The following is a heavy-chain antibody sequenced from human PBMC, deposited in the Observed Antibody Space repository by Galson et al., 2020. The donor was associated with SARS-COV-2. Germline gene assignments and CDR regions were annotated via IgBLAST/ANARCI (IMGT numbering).Heavy chain of an antibody. CDR3: ASLHPYRT. CDR2: VSYSGGA. J-gene: IGHJ5*02. V-gene: IGHV4-59*12. D-gene: IGHD3-16*02. Sequence: NPSETLSLPCTASGASISSYSRSWIRQLPGKGLEWLGFVSYSGGANSNTTLISRVTITVDTSMDPSSLKLTSVPTAYRAGYYCASLHPYRTWGRGTLVTVSS. CDR1: GASISSYS.